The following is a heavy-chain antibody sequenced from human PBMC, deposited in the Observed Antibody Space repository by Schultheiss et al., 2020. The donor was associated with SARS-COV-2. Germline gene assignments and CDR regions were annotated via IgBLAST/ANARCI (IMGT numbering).Heavy chain of an antibody. CDR3: VGTIFGVVTDYYYYGMDV. J-gene: IGHJ6*02. CDR2: IRSKAHNYAT. Sequence: GGSLRLSCAASGFSFSGSSMYWVRQASGRGLEWVGRIRSKAHNYATAYGASVKGRFTISRDDSENTAYLQMNSLKSEDTAVYYCVGTIFGVVTDYYYYGMDVWGQGTTVTVSS. CDR1: GFSFSGSS. V-gene: IGHV3-73*01. D-gene: IGHD3-3*01.